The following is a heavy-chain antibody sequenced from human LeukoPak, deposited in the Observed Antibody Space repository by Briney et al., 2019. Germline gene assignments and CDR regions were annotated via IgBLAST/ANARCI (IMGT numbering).Heavy chain of an antibody. V-gene: IGHV3-23*01. Sequence: GGSLRLSCAASGFTFDTYAMSWVRQAPGKGLQWVSSISGRGGSTYYADSVKGRFTIPRDNFKNTLYLQMNSLRAEDTAVYYCAKDRAVAGPYSYDAMGVWGQGTTVTVSS. CDR1: GFTFDTYA. J-gene: IGHJ6*02. CDR3: AKDRAVAGPYSYDAMGV. D-gene: IGHD6-19*01. CDR2: ISGRGGST.